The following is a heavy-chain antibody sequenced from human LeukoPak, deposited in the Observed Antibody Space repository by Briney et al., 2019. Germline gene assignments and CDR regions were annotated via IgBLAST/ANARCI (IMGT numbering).Heavy chain of an antibody. V-gene: IGHV1-2*02. CDR3: ARDNAIVVVPAAILHDAFDI. CDR1: GYTFTGYY. J-gene: IGHJ3*02. CDR2: INPNSGGT. Sequence: ASVKVSCKASGYTFTGYYMHWVRQAPGQGLEWMGWINPNSGGTNYAQKFQGRVTMTRDTSISTAYMELSRLRSDDTAVYYCARDNAIVVVPAAILHDAFDIWGQGTMVTVSS. D-gene: IGHD2-2*02.